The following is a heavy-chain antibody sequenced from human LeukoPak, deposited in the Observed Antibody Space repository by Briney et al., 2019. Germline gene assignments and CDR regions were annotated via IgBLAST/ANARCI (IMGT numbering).Heavy chain of an antibody. V-gene: IGHV1-69*06. CDR3: ATVPLYCSSTSCYFDP. CDR1: GGTFSSYA. CDR2: IIPIFGTA. J-gene: IGHJ5*02. Sequence: ASVKVSCKASGGTFSSYAISWVRQAPGQGLEWMGGIIPIFGTANYAQKFQGRVTITADKSTSTAYMELSSLRSEDTAVYYCATVPLYCSSTSCYFDPWGQGTLVTVSS. D-gene: IGHD2-2*01.